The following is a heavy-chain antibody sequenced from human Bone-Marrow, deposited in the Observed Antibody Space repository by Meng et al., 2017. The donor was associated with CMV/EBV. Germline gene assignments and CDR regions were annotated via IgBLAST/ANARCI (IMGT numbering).Heavy chain of an antibody. Sequence: ASVKVSCKASGYTFTSYDINWVRQATGQGLEWMGWMNPSSGNTGYAQKFQGRVTMTRNTSISTAYMELSSLRSEDTAVYYCTLAHCSSTSCYGNWFDPWGQGTLVTVSS. J-gene: IGHJ5*02. D-gene: IGHD2-2*01. V-gene: IGHV1-8*01. CDR1: GYTFTSYD. CDR2: MNPSSGNT. CDR3: TLAHCSSTSCYGNWFDP.